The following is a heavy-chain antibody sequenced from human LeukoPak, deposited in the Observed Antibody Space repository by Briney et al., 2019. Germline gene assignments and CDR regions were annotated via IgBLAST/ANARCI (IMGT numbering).Heavy chain of an antibody. V-gene: IGHV4-39*01. Sequence: SETLSLTCTVSGGSINSNNYYWGWIRQPPGKGLEWIGSIYSSGSAYYNPSLKSRVTISVDTSKNQFSLRLSSVTAADTALYYCQSRYLEWLLEYWGQGTLVTVSS. CDR2: IYSSGSA. D-gene: IGHD3-3*01. CDR1: GGSINSNNYY. J-gene: IGHJ4*02. CDR3: QSRYLEWLLEY.